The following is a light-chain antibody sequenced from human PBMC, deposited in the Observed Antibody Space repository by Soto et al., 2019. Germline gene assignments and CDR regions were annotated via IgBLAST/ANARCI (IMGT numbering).Light chain of an antibody. CDR2: AAS. CDR3: HRLHGYSIT. V-gene: IGKV1-5*01. J-gene: IGKJ5*01. Sequence: DIKMTQSHSKISGSVEDIVIISCRIRQTSSSWLAWYQQKPGKAPKLLNYAASNFQSGVPSRFSGSGFGTHFTLTISGLRRVDIAAYQRHRLHGYSITFGQGTRLEIK. CDR1: QTSSSW.